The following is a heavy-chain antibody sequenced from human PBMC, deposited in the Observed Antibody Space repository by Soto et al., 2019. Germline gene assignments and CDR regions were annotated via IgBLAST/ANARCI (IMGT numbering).Heavy chain of an antibody. CDR3: AIGDNGNYADYSGMDV. V-gene: IGHV1-8*01. D-gene: IGHD1-7*01. J-gene: IGHJ6*02. Sequence: AASVKVSCKASGYTFTRYDINWVRQATGQGLEWMGWMNPNSGDTGYSQKVQGRVTMTRNNSLSTAYMGLSSLSSEATAVDYCAIGDNGNYADYSGMDVWGQGTTVTVSS. CDR1: GYTFTRYD. CDR2: MNPNSGDT.